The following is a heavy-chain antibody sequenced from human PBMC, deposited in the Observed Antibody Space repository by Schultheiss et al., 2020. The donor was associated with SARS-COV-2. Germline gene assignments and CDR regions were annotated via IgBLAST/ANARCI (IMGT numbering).Heavy chain of an antibody. V-gene: IGHV3-74*01. J-gene: IGHJ3*02. CDR1: GFTLSTYW. CDR3: ARELNWGDDAFDI. D-gene: IGHD7-27*01. Sequence: GESLKISCAASGFTLSTYWMHWVREVPGKGLVWVSRINEDGTITDDADSVKGRFTISRDNAKNTLYLQMNSLRAEDTAVYYCARELNWGDDAFDIWGQGTKVTVSS. CDR2: INEDGTIT.